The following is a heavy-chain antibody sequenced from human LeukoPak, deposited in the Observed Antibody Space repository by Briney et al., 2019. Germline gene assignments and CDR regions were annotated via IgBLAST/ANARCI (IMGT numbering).Heavy chain of an antibody. J-gene: IGHJ4*02. Sequence: GGSLKLSCAASGFTFSSYAMSWVRQAPGKGLEWVPAITGGGDYTYSADAVKGRFTISRNNSKNTLYLQMNSLRAEDTAVYYCAKRGHYSINWYHYFDYWGQGTLVTVSS. V-gene: IGHV3-23*01. CDR2: ITGGGDYT. CDR1: GFTFSSYA. CDR3: AKRGHYSINWYHYFDY. D-gene: IGHD6-13*01.